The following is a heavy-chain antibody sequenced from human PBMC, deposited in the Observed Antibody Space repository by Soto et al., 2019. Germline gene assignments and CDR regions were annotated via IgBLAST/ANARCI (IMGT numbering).Heavy chain of an antibody. CDR1: VGTFSSYT. V-gene: IGHV1-69*02. CDR2: LLPILGIA. D-gene: IGHD2-2*01. J-gene: IGHJ6*04. CDR3: ALDGGIVGVPAATRDLYYYYGMDV. Sequence: QVQLVQSGAEVKKPGSSVKVSCKASVGTFSSYTISWVRQAPGQGLEWMGRLLPILGIANYAQKCQGRVTLTADKSTSTAYLELSSLRSAATAGYYCALDGGIVGVPAATRDLYYYYGMDVWGKGTTVTVSS.